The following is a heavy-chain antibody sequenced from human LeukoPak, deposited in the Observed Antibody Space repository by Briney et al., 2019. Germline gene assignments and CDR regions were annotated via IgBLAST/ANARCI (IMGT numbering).Heavy chain of an antibody. CDR3: ARRNTAMTTGFDY. CDR1: GGSISSSSYY. Sequence: SETLSLTCTVSGGSISSSSYYWGWIRQPPGKGLEWIGSIYYSGGTYYNPSLKSRVTISVDTSKNQFSPKLSSVTAADTAVYYCARRNTAMTTGFDYWGQGTLVTVSS. J-gene: IGHJ4*02. CDR2: IYYSGGT. D-gene: IGHD5-18*01. V-gene: IGHV4-39*01.